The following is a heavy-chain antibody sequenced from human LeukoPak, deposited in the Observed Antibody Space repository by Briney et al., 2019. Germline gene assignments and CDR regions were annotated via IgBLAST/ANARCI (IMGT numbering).Heavy chain of an antibody. CDR3: ARRYSGYEIIDY. Sequence: SETLSLTCTVSGGSISSSSYYWGWIRQPPGKGLEWIGSIYYSGSTYYNPSLKSRVTISVDTSKNQFSLKLRSVTAADTAVYYCARRYSGYEIIDYWGQGTLVTVSS. CDR2: IYYSGST. CDR1: GGSISSSSYY. V-gene: IGHV4-39*01. J-gene: IGHJ4*02. D-gene: IGHD5-12*01.